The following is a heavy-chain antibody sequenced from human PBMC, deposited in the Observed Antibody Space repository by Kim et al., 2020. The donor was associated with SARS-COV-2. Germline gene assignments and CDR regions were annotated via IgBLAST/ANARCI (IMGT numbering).Heavy chain of an antibody. J-gene: IGHJ4*02. CDR3: ARDLGFSSDGSGY. V-gene: IGHV3-33*01. Sequence: ESTGKGRFTITRDNTQNPLNLQMNSLRAEDTAVYYCARDLGFSSDGSGYWGQGTLVTVSS. D-gene: IGHD6-19*01.